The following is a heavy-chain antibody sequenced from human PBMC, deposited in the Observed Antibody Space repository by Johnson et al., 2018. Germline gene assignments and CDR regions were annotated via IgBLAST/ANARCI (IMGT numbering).Heavy chain of an antibody. D-gene: IGHD4-17*01. Sequence: QVQLVQAGAAVKKPGASVKVSCKASGYTFTSYYLHWVRQATGQGLEWVGWMNPNSGHTGYAQKFQGRVTMTRNTSISTAYMELSSIKSEDTAVYYCARDPGKYGESFDIWGQGTMVTVSS. CDR3: ARDPGKYGESFDI. CDR2: MNPNSGHT. CDR1: GYTFTSYY. V-gene: IGHV1-8*01. J-gene: IGHJ3*02.